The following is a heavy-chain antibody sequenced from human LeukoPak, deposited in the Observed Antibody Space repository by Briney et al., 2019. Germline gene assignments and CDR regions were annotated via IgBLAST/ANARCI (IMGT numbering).Heavy chain of an antibody. CDR2: LSSTSSDK. J-gene: IGHJ5*02. CDR1: GFSFSSYS. Sequence: GGSLRLSCAASGFSFSSYSMNWVRQAPGKGLEWVSSLSSTSSDKRYAESVTGRFTISRDNPKNSVYLQMNSLRVEDTAVYHCARQGRSYINPNRRWFDPWGQGTLVIVSS. D-gene: IGHD2/OR15-2a*01. V-gene: IGHV3-21*06. CDR3: ARQGRSYINPNRRWFDP.